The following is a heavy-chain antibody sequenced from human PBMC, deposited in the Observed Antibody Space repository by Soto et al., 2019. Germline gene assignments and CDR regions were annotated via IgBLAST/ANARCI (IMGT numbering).Heavy chain of an antibody. V-gene: IGHV4-39*01. CDR2: IYYSGST. Sequence: SETLSLTCTVSGGSISSSSYYWGWIRQPPGKGLEWIGSIYYSGSTYYNPSLKSRVTISVDTSKNQFSLKLSSVTAADTAVYYCASPSITMTSFDYWGQGTLVTVSS. D-gene: IGHD3-22*01. J-gene: IGHJ4*02. CDR3: ASPSITMTSFDY. CDR1: GGSISSSSYY.